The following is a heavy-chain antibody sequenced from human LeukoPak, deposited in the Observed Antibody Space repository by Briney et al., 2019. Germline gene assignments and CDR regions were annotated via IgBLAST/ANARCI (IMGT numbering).Heavy chain of an antibody. V-gene: IGHV3-23*01. Sequence: GGSLRLSCAASGFTFSTYAVSWVRQAPGKGLEWVSGISESGGSTDYADSVKGRFTISRDNSKNTLYLQINSLRVEDTAVYYCAKSYCSSGSCKPRGFDYWGEGTLVTVSS. D-gene: IGHD2-15*01. J-gene: IGHJ4*02. CDR2: ISESGGST. CDR3: AKSYCSSGSCKPRGFDY. CDR1: GFTFSTYA.